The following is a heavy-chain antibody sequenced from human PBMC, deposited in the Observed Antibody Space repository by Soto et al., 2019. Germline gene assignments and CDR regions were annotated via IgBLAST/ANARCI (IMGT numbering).Heavy chain of an antibody. Sequence: SETLSLTCTVSGGSISSYYWSWIRQPPGKGLEWFGYIYYSGSTNYNPSLKSRVTISVDTSKNQFSLKLSSVTAADTAVYYCARHATPPRSYCSGGSCYGFDYWGQGTLVTVSS. D-gene: IGHD2-15*01. CDR2: IYYSGST. CDR1: GGSISSYY. CDR3: ARHATPPRSYCSGGSCYGFDY. V-gene: IGHV4-59*08. J-gene: IGHJ4*02.